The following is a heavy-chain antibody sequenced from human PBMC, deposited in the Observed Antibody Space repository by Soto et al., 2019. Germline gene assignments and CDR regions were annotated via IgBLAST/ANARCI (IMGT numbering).Heavy chain of an antibody. V-gene: IGHV3-48*02. CDR2: ISYSSRTT. J-gene: IGHJ4*02. CDR1: GFNLIDYS. CDR3: XRLGTRTSWRFDY. Sequence: DVQLVESGGGLVQPGGSLRLSCEVSGFNLIDYSMNWVRQAPGKGLEWLAYISYSSRTTYYADSAKGRFTISRDNAKNSLFLQMXXLXXXXXXXYYXXRLGTRTSWRFDYWGQGTLVAVSS. D-gene: IGHD3-10*01.